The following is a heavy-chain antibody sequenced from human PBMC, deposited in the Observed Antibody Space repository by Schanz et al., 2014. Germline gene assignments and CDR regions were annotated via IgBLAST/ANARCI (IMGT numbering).Heavy chain of an antibody. V-gene: IGHV4-4*02. D-gene: IGHD2-21*01. CDR3: TRSTLWSYDV. CDR1: GGSISSGVW. Sequence: QVQLQESGPGLVKPSGTLSLTCVVSGGSISSGVWWTWARQSPGKGLEWIGEIFHSGTTNYNPSLECRVTISVDKSKNQFSLILSSMTAADTAVYYCTRSTLWSYDVWGRGTMVIVSS. J-gene: IGHJ3*01. CDR2: IFHSGTT.